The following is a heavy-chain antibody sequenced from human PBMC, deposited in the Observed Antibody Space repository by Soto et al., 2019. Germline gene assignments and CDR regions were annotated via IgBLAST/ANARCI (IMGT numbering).Heavy chain of an antibody. CDR1: GFTFSSYS. CDR2: ISSSSSYI. Sequence: GGSLRLSCAASGFTFSSYSMNWVRQAPGKGLEWVSSISSSSSYIYYADSVKGRFTISRDNAKNSLYLQMNSLRAEDTAVYYCARDGGEDSSSWPYQGYYYMDVWGKGTTVTVSS. CDR3: ARDGGEDSSSWPYQGYYYMDV. J-gene: IGHJ6*03. V-gene: IGHV3-21*01. D-gene: IGHD6-13*01.